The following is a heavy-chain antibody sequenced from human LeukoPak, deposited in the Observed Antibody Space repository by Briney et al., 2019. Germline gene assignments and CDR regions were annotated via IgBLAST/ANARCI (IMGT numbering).Heavy chain of an antibody. Sequence: GGSLRPSGPASGSTFTSYAMGWVGQPPGKGRGWVSAISGSGGSTYYADSVKGRFTISRDNSKNTLYLQMNSLRAEDTAVYYCAKDYSSRAHYYFDYWGQGTLVTVSS. CDR2: ISGSGGST. CDR3: AKDYSSRAHYYFDY. D-gene: IGHD6-13*01. V-gene: IGHV3-23*01. CDR1: GSTFTSYA. J-gene: IGHJ4*02.